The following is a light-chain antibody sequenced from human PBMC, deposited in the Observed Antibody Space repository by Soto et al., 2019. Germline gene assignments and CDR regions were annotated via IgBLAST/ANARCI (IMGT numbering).Light chain of an antibody. CDR3: QQRSNWPPVIT. V-gene: IGKV3-11*01. J-gene: IGKJ5*01. CDR2: DAS. CDR1: QSFSSY. Sequence: EIVLTQSPGTLSLSPGERATLSCRASQSFSSYLAWYQQKPGQAPRLLIYDASKRATGIPARFSGRGSGTDSTLTISSLEPEDFAVYYCQQRSNWPPVITFGQGTRLEIK.